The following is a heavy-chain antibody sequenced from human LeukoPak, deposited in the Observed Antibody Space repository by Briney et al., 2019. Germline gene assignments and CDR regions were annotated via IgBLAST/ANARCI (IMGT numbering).Heavy chain of an antibody. Sequence: PSHITGLTGADYGGGFSGYYWRWIRHPPRKGLEWIGEINHSGSTNYNPSLKSRVTISVDTSKNQFSLKLSSVTAADTAVYYCARGGALTRIAAAGFYAFDIWGQGTMVTVSS. D-gene: IGHD6-13*01. CDR3: ARGGALTRIAAAGFYAFDI. V-gene: IGHV4-34*01. J-gene: IGHJ3*02. CDR1: GGGFSGYY. CDR2: INHSGST.